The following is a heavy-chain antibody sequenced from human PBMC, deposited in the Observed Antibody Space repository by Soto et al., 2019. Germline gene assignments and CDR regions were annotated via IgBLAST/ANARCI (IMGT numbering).Heavy chain of an antibody. D-gene: IGHD3-16*01. J-gene: IGHJ6*02. CDR1: GGSFSGYY. CDR3: ARGQIMMTFGGVTYYYGMDV. Sequence: QVQLQQWGAGLLKPSETLSLTCAVYGGSFSGYYWSWIRQPPGKGLEWIGEINHSGSTNYNPSLKSRVTISVDTSKKQFYLKLSSVTAADMAVYNCARGQIMMTFGGVTYYYGMDVWGQGTTVTVSS. CDR2: INHSGST. V-gene: IGHV4-34*01.